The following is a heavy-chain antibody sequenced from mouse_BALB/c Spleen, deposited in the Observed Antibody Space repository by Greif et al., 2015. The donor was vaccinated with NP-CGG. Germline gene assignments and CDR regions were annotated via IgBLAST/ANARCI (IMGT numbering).Heavy chain of an antibody. CDR1: GCTFSSYW. CDR3: ARGCYYRSNVYAMDY. J-gene: IGHJ4*01. V-gene: IGHV1-9*01. D-gene: IGHD1-1*01. CDR2: ILPGSGST. Sequence: QVQLQQSGAEPMKPGASVKISCKATGCTFSSYWIEWVKQRPGHGLEWIGEILPGSGSTNYNEKFKGKATFTADTSSNTAYMQLSSLTSEDSAVYYCARGCYYRSNVYAMDYWGQGTSVTVSS.